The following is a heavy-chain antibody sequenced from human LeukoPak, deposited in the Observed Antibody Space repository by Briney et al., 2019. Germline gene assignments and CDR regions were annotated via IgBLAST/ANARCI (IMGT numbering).Heavy chain of an antibody. CDR3: AKDGQVNQPDRLFTD. J-gene: IGHJ4*02. CDR1: GFTFSSYA. V-gene: IGHV3-23*01. Sequence: GGSLRLSCAASGFTFSSYAMSWVRQAPGKGLEWVSVISGSGGTTHYADSVKGRFTIPRDNSKNTLYLQMNSLRGEDTAVYYCAKDGQVNQPDRLFTDWGQGTLVIVSS. D-gene: IGHD1-14*01. CDR2: ISGSGGTT.